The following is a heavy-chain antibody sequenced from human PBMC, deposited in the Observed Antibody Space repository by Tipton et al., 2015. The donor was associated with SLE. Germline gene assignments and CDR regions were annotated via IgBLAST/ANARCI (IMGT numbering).Heavy chain of an antibody. CDR3: AREDYYDSSGYFDY. CDR1: GGSISSYY. J-gene: IGHJ4*02. CDR2: IYYSGST. Sequence: TLSLTCTVSGGSISSYYWRWIRQPPGKGLEWIGYIYYSGSTNYNPSLKSRVTISVDTSKNQFSLKLSSVTAADTAVYYCAREDYYDSSGYFDYWGQGTLVTVSS. V-gene: IGHV4-59*01. D-gene: IGHD3-22*01.